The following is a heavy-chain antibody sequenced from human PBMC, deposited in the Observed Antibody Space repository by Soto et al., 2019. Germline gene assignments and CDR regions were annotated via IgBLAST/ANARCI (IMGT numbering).Heavy chain of an antibody. CDR2: VYYSGST. CDR3: ARDRRISARHRWDYYYGMDV. Sequence: PSETLSLTCTVSGGSVSSSSYYWGWVRQPPGKGLEWIGSVYYSGSTYYNPSLESRVTISVDKSKNQFSLKLSSVTAADTAVYYCARDRRISARHRWDYYYGMDVWGQGTTVTVSS. CDR1: GGSVSSSSYY. J-gene: IGHJ6*02. D-gene: IGHD6-6*01. V-gene: IGHV4-39*07.